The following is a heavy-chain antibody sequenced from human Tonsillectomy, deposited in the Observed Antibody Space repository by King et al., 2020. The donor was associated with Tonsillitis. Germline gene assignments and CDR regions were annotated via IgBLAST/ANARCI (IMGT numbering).Heavy chain of an antibody. V-gene: IGHV4-39*01. CDR3: AYYLGAGAFDY. CDR2: IYYSGST. Sequence: LQLQESGPGLVKPSETLSLTCTVSGGSISSSSYYWGWIRQPPGKGLEWIGSIYYSGSTYYNPSLKSRVTISVDTSKNQFSLKLSSVTAADTAVYYCAYYLGAGAFDYRGQGTLVTVSS. J-gene: IGHJ4*02. CDR1: GGSISSSSYY. D-gene: IGHD2/OR15-2a*01.